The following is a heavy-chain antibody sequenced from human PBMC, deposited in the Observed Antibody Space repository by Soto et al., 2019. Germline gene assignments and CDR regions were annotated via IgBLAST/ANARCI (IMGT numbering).Heavy chain of an antibody. CDR1: GGSISSGGYS. CDR2: TYHSGST. V-gene: IGHV4-30-2*01. J-gene: IGHJ6*02. D-gene: IGHD3-10*01. CDR3: ARGLTMVRGVGGMDV. Sequence: KSSETLSLTCAVSGGSISSGGYSWSWIRQPPGKGLEWIGYTYHSGSTYYNPSLKSRVTISVDRSKNQFSLKLSSVTAADTAVYYCARGLTMVRGVGGMDVWGQGTTVTVSS.